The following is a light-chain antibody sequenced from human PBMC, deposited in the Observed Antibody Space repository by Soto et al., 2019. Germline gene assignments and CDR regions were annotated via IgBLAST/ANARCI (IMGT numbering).Light chain of an antibody. J-gene: IGKJ1*01. CDR3: HQYENWPQT. V-gene: IGKV3-15*01. Sequence: EIVMTQSPATLSVSQGERATLSCRASQSISSNLAWYQQKLGQAPRLLIYRASTRATGIPARFSGSGSGTEFTLTISSLQSEDFALYYCHQYENWPQTFGQGTKVEI. CDR2: RAS. CDR1: QSISSN.